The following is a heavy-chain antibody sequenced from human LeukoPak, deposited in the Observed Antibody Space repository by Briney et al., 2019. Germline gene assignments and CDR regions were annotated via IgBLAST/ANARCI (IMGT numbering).Heavy chain of an antibody. V-gene: IGHV3-48*04. CDR3: AREQYYDFWSGPPHFFDY. J-gene: IGHJ4*02. Sequence: GGFLRLSCAASGFTFSSYSMNWVRQAPGKGLEWVSYISSSSGTIYYADSVKGRFTISRDNAKNSLYLQMNSLRAEDTAVYYCAREQYYDFWSGPPHFFDYWGQGTLVTVSS. D-gene: IGHD3-3*01. CDR1: GFTFSSYS. CDR2: ISSSSGTI.